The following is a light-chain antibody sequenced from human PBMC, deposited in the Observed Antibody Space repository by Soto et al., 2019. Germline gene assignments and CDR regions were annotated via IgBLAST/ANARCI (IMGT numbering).Light chain of an antibody. Sequence: DIQMTQSPSSLSASVGDRVTITCRASQRISTYLNGYQQKPGEAPKLLIYDASSLQSEVPSMFSRSGSETDFTLTITSLEPEEFAHYFWQQAYSPRLPFGAGPKVDI. V-gene: IGKV1-39*01. J-gene: IGKJ3*01. CDR3: QQAYSPRLP. CDR1: QRISTY. CDR2: DAS.